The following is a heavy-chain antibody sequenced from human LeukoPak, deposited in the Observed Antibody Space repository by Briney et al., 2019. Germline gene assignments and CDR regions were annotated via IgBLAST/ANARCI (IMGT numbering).Heavy chain of an antibody. CDR1: GFTFSSYS. D-gene: IGHD5-24*01. CDR3: ARDPATSPLNAFDI. V-gene: IGHV3-48*01. J-gene: IGHJ3*02. Sequence: GGSLRLSCAASGFTFSSYSMNWVRQAPGKGLEWVSYISSSSSTIYYADSVKGRFTISRDNSKNTLYLQMNSLRAEDTAVYYCARDPATSPLNAFDIWGQGTMVTVSS. CDR2: ISSSSSTI.